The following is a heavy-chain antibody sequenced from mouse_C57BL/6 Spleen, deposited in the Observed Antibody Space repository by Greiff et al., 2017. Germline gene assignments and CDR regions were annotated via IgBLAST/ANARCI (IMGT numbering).Heavy chain of an antibody. CDR1: GYTFTSYW. CDR2: IDPSDSYT. Sequence: QVQLQQPGAELVMPGASVKLSCKASGYTFTSYWMHWVKQRPGQGLEWIGEIDPSDSYTNYNQKFKGKSTLTVDKSSSTAYMQLSSLTSEDSAVYYCAYYSNYDAMDYWGQGTSVTVSS. D-gene: IGHD2-5*01. J-gene: IGHJ4*01. V-gene: IGHV1-69*01. CDR3: AYYSNYDAMDY.